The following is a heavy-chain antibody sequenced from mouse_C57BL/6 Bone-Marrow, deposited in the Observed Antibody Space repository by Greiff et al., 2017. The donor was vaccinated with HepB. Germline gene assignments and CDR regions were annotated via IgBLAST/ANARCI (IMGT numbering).Heavy chain of an antibody. V-gene: IGHV14-4*01. Sequence: EVKLVESGAELVRPGASVKLSCTASGFNIKDDYMHWVKQRPEQGLEWIGWIDPENGDTEYASKFQGKATITADTSSNTAYLQLSSLTSEDTAVYYCTTPITTVVYFDVWGTGTTVTVSS. CDR2: IDPENGDT. D-gene: IGHD1-1*01. J-gene: IGHJ1*03. CDR3: TTPITTVVYFDV. CDR1: GFNIKDDY.